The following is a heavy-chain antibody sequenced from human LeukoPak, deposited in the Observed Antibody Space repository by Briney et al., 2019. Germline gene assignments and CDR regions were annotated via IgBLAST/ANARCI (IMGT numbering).Heavy chain of an antibody. Sequence: GASVKVSCKASGGTFSSYAISWVRQAPGQGLEWMGRIIPILGIANYAQKFQGRVTITADKSTGTAYMELSSLRSEDTAVYYCARVHLPCGGDCYVDYWGQGTLVTVSS. J-gene: IGHJ4*02. D-gene: IGHD2-21*02. CDR1: GGTFSSYA. CDR2: IIPILGIA. CDR3: ARVHLPCGGDCYVDY. V-gene: IGHV1-69*04.